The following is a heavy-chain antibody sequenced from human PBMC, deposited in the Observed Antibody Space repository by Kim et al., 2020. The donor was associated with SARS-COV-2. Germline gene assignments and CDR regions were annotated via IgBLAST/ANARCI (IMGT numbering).Heavy chain of an antibody. V-gene: IGHV4-39*01. CDR1: GGSISSSSYY. CDR3: ARHSIVVVPAAYYFDY. D-gene: IGHD2-2*01. J-gene: IGHJ4*02. CDR2: IYYSGST. Sequence: SETLSLTCTVSGGSISSSSYYWGWIRQPPGKGLEWIGSIYYSGSTYYNPSLKSRVTISVDTSKNQFSLKLSSVTAADTAVYYCARHSIVVVPAAYYFDYWGQGTLVTVSS.